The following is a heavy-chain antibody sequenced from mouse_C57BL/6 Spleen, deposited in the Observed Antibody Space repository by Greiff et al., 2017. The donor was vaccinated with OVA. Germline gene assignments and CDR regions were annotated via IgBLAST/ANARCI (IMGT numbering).Heavy chain of an antibody. CDR3: ARNTDAMDY. J-gene: IGHJ4*01. CDR1: GYTFTDYY. V-gene: IGHV1-76*01. D-gene: IGHD1-1*01. CDR2: IYPGSGNT. Sequence: VKLVESGAELVRPGASVKLSCKASGYTFTDYYINWVKQRPGQGLEWIARIYPGSGNTYYNEKFKGKATLTAEKSSSTAYMQLSSLTSEDSAVYFCARNTDAMDYWGQGTSVTVSS.